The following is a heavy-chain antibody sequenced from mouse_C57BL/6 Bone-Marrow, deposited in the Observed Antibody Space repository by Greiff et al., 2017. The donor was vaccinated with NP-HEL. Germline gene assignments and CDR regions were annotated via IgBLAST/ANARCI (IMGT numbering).Heavy chain of an antibody. CDR2: IDPSDSYT. CDR1: GYTFTSYW. J-gene: IGHJ2*01. D-gene: IGHD1-2*01. V-gene: IGHV1-50*01. Sequence: QVQLQQPGAELVKPGASVKLSCKASGYTFTSYWMQWVKQRPGQGLEWIGEIDPSDSYTNYNQKFKGKATLTVDTSSSTAYMQLSSLTSEDSAVYYCARLRLPYWGQGTTLTVSS. CDR3: ARLRLPY.